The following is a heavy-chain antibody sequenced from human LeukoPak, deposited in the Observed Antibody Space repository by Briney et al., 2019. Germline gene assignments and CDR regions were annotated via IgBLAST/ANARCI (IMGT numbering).Heavy chain of an antibody. D-gene: IGHD1-1*01. CDR3: SRGGTDDPFNY. CDR2: ISPRSDYI. J-gene: IGHJ4*02. V-gene: IGHV3-21*01. Sequence: GGSLRLSRAASGFTFSSYSMNWVRQAPGKGLEWVSSISPRSDYIYYVDSVKGRFTISRDNAKNSLYLQMNSLRAGDTAVYYCSRGGTDDPFNYWGQGTLVTVSS. CDR1: GFTFSSYS.